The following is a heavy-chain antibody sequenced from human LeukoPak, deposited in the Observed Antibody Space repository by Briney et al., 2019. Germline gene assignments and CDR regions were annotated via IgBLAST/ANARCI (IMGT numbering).Heavy chain of an antibody. Sequence: SETLSLTCTVSGGSISSHYWSWIRQPPGKGLEWIGYIYYSGSTNYNPSLKSRVTISVDTSKNQFSLKLSSVTAADTAVYYCARVGSLLGQGLYYYYMDVWGKGTTVTVSS. CDR3: ARVGSLLGQGLYYYYMDV. V-gene: IGHV4-59*11. J-gene: IGHJ6*03. D-gene: IGHD6-25*01. CDR1: GGSISSHY. CDR2: IYYSGST.